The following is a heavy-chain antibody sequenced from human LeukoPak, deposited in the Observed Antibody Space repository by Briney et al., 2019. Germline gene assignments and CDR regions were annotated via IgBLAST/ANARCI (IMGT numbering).Heavy chain of an antibody. Sequence: SGPALVKPTQTLTLTCTFSGFSLNTRGMCVSWLRQPPGKPLEWLARIDWDDDEYFTTSLQTGLSISEDTSKNQVVLTMPKMDPVDTATYYCARTQDLYDSSGYYDYWGQGILVTVSS. CDR3: ARTQDLYDSSGYYDY. V-gene: IGHV2-70*11. J-gene: IGHJ4*02. CDR2: IDWDDDE. CDR1: GFSLNTRGMC. D-gene: IGHD3-22*01.